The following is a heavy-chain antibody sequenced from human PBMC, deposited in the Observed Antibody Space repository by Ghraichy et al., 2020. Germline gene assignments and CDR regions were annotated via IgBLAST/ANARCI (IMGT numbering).Heavy chain of an antibody. V-gene: IGHV3-53*04. CDR1: GFTVSSNY. J-gene: IGHJ4*02. Sequence: LSLTCAASGFTVSSNYMSWVRQAPGKGLEWVSVIYSGGSTYYADSVKGRFTISRHNSKNTLYLQMNSLRAEDTAVYYCARGDRGLFFDYWGQGTLVTVSS. CDR2: IYSGGST. CDR3: ARGDRGLFFDY.